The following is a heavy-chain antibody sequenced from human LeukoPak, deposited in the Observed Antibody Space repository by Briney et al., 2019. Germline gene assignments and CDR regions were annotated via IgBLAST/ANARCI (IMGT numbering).Heavy chain of an antibody. V-gene: IGHV3-23*01. J-gene: IGHJ4*02. Sequence: GGSPRLSCVASGFTFSSYAMTWVRQAPGKGLEWVSVMSGNGGGTNYADSVKGRFTISRDNSKNTLYLQMNSLRAEDTAVYYCAKGGESERYWGQGTLVTVSS. CDR2: MSGNGGGT. D-gene: IGHD2/OR15-2a*01. CDR3: AKGGESERY. CDR1: GFTFSSYA.